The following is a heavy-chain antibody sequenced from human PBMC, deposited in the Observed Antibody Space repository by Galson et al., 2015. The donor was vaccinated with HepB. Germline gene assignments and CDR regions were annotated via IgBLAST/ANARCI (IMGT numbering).Heavy chain of an antibody. CDR1: GYTFTSYG. CDR3: ARRVVPAATQPFYYYYGMDV. CDR2: ISAYNGNT. J-gene: IGHJ6*02. D-gene: IGHD2-2*01. V-gene: IGHV1-18*04. Sequence: SVKVSCKASGYTFTSYGISWVRQAPGQGLEWMGWISAYNGNTNYAQKLQGRVTMTTDTSTSTAYMELRSLRSDDTAVYYCARRVVPAATQPFYYYYGMDVWGQGTTVTVSS.